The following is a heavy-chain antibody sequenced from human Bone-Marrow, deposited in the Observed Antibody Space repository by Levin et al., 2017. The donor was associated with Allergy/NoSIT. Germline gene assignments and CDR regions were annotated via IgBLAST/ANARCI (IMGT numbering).Heavy chain of an antibody. CDR2: LSFDGSDK. CDR1: GFTFSKYG. V-gene: IGHV3-30*18. D-gene: IGHD4-17*01. J-gene: IGHJ6*03. CDR3: AKDSTMTIVTTSYMDV. Sequence: GESLKISCVASGFTFSKYGMHWVRQAPGKGLEWVAVLSFDGSDKYYAESVKGRFTISRDNSKDTVFLQMNSLRPEDTAVYYCAKDSTMTIVTTSYMDVWGEGTTVTVSS.